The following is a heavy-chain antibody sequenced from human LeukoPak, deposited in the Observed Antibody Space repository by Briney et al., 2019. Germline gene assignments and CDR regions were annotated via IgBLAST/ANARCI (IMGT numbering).Heavy chain of an antibody. CDR3: ARVYYDILTGYGGAFDI. CDR2: IFYSGST. J-gene: IGHJ3*02. D-gene: IGHD3-9*01. CDR1: GGSISSSSYY. V-gene: IGHV4-39*07. Sequence: TSETLSLTCTVSGGSISSSSYYWGWIRQPPGKGLEWIGSIFYSGSTYYNPSLKSRVTISVDTSKNQFSLKLSSVTAADTAVYYCARVYYDILTGYGGAFDIWGQGTMVTVSS.